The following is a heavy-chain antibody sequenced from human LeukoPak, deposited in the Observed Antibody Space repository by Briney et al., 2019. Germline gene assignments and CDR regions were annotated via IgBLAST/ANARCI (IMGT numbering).Heavy chain of an antibody. J-gene: IGHJ3*02. CDR1: GGSISSSSYY. D-gene: IGHD4-17*01. CDR2: IYNSAST. Sequence: PSETLSLTCTVSGGSISSSSYYGGWIRQPPGKGLEWIGSIYNSASTYYNPSLKSRVTISVDTSKNQFSLKLSSVTAADTAVYYCASQGSQYGDFYDAFDIWGQGTMVTVSS. V-gene: IGHV4-39*01. CDR3: ASQGSQYGDFYDAFDI.